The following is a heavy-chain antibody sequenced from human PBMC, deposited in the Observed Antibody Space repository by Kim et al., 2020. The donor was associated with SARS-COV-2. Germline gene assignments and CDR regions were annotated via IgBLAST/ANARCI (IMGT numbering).Heavy chain of an antibody. J-gene: IGHJ6*02. CDR3: ARDRIGILTGYYFVYYYYGMDV. D-gene: IGHD3-9*01. CDR2: IYYSGST. Sequence: SETLSLTCTVSGGSVSSGSYYWSWIRQPPGKGLEWIGYIYYSGSTNYNPSLKSRVTISVDTSKNQFSLKLSSETAADTAVYYCARDRIGILTGYYFVYYYYGMDVWGQGTTVTVSS. V-gene: IGHV4-61*01. CDR1: GGSVSSGSYY.